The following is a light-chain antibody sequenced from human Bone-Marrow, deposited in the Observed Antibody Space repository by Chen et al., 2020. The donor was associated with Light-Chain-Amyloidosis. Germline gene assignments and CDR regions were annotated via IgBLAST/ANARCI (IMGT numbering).Light chain of an antibody. J-gene: IGLJ1*01. V-gene: IGLV1-47*01. Sequence: QSVLTQPPSASGPPGQRVTISCSVASSNIGIHYVYWYPHFPGAAPNLLIHRTNQRPSGVPNRFAASKCGTSAFLPSSGLRSEDAADYYCAAWAGSLRADVFGTGTKVIVL. CDR3: AAWAGSLRADV. CDR1: SSNIGIHY. CDR2: RTN.